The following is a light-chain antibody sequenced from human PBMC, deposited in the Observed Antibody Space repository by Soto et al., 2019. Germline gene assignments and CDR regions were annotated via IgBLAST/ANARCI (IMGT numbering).Light chain of an antibody. V-gene: IGLV7-43*01. CDR2: TTN. Sequence: QAVVTQEPSLTVSPGGTVTRTCASNTGAVTSGNYASWFQQKPGQAPRTLIYTTNNKHSWTPARFSGSLLGDKAALTVSGVQPEDEADYYCLLYYGGAHLVFGGGTKLTVL. J-gene: IGLJ3*02. CDR3: LLYYGGAHLV. CDR1: TGAVTSGNY.